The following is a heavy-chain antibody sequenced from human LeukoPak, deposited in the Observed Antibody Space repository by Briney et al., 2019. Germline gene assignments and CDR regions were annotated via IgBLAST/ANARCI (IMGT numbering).Heavy chain of an antibody. Sequence: GGSLRLSCAAPGFTLSSYSMNWVRQAPGKGLEWVSSISSSSSYIYYADSVKGRFTISRDNAKNSLYLQMNSLRAEDTAVYYCARDREQAGFDYWGQGTLVTVSS. CDR3: ARDREQAGFDY. CDR1: GFTLSSYS. V-gene: IGHV3-21*01. J-gene: IGHJ4*02. CDR2: ISSSSSYI. D-gene: IGHD1-26*01.